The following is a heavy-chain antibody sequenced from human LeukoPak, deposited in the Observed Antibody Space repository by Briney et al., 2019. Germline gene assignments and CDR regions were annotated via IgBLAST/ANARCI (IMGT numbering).Heavy chain of an antibody. CDR2: TYYTGSA. J-gene: IGHJ4*02. CDR3: ARDRDGYAYSFDY. V-gene: IGHV4-39*02. CDR1: GGSITSGSYH. D-gene: IGHD5-24*01. Sequence: SSETLSHTCTVSGGSITSGSYHWGWIRQSPGKGLEGIGNTYYTGSAYYRPSLQSRVSISVDTSKKEFSLKLTSVTAADTAVYYCARDRDGYAYSFDYWGQGTLVTVSS.